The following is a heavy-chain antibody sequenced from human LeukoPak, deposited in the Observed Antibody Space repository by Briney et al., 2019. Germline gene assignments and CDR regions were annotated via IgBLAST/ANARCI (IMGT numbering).Heavy chain of an antibody. CDR2: IYHSGST. V-gene: IGHV4-4*02. CDR3: ARDNPKPGSGSPPLDV. J-gene: IGHJ6*02. Sequence: NTSGTLSLTCAVSGGSISSSNWWSWVRQPPGKGLEWIGEIYHSGSTNYNPSLKSRVTISVDKSKNQFSLKLSSVTAADTAVYYCARDNPKPGSGSPPLDVWGQGTTVTVSS. D-gene: IGHD3-10*01. CDR1: GGSISSSNW.